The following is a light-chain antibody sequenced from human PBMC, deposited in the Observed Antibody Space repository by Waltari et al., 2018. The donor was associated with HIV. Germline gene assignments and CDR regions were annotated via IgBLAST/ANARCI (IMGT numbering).Light chain of an antibody. CDR1: SSNLGNNY. CDR3: GTWDTGLSVVV. CDR2: DNN. Sequence: QSVLTQPPSVSAAPGQKVTISCSGSSSNLGNNYVSWYQQLPGPAPKLLIYDNNNRPSGIPDRFSGSKSGTSATLGITGLQTGDEADYYCGTWDTGLSVVVFGGGTKLTVL. V-gene: IGLV1-51*01. J-gene: IGLJ2*01.